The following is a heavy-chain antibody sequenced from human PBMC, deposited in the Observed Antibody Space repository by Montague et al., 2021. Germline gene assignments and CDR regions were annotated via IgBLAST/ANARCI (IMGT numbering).Heavy chain of an antibody. J-gene: IGHJ4*02. CDR1: GFSFSSYA. CDR3: ARRARSLYHFDN. CDR2: INDRGGET. D-gene: IGHD2-2*01. Sequence: SLSLSWTASGFSFSSYAMGWVRQAPGRGLEWVSIINDRGGETHHAGSVKGRFTLSRDNSMSTLYLQMNTLGVEDTAVYYCARRARSLYHFDNWGQGTLVTVSS. V-gene: IGHV3-23*01.